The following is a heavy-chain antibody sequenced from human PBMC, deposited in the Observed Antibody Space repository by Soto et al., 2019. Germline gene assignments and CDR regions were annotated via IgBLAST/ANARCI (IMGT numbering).Heavy chain of an antibody. CDR1: GYTFTDYG. J-gene: IGHJ4*02. Sequence: QVQLLQSGAEVKKPGASVKVSCKTSGYTFTDYGITWVRQAPGQGLEWMGWISAKNGNTNSVQKFRDRVTMTTDTSTSTAYMELRSLTPDDTAVYYCARDKEFPDYWGQGTLVTVSS. CDR2: ISAKNGNT. CDR3: ARDKEFPDY. V-gene: IGHV1-18*01.